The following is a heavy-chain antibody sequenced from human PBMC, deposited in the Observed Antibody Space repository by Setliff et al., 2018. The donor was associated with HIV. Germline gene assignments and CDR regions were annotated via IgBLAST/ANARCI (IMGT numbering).Heavy chain of an antibody. V-gene: IGHV3-7*05. J-gene: IGHJ6*03. D-gene: IGHD3-10*01. CDR1: VFTFNNYG. CDR3: ARDRAESYYYYYYYMDV. CDR2: IKEDGSEK. Sequence: GGSLRLSCAASVFTFNNYGMNWVRQAPGKGLEWVANIKEDGSEKYYVDSVKGRFTISRDNAENSLYLQMNSLTAEDTAVYYCARDRAESYYYYYYYMDVWGKGTTVTVSS.